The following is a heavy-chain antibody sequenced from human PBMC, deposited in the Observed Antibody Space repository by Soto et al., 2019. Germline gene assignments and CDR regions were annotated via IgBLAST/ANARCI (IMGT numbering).Heavy chain of an antibody. CDR2: IYYSGST. D-gene: IGHD3-3*01. J-gene: IGHJ5*02. V-gene: IGHV4-31*03. Sequence: QVQLQESGPGLVKPSQTLSLTCTVSGGSISSGGYYWSWIRQHPGKGLEWIGYIYYSGSTYYNPSLKSRVTISVDTSKTQFSLRLSSGTAADTAVYYCARDADFQNWLDPWGQGILVTVSS. CDR1: GGSISSGGYY. CDR3: ARDADFQNWLDP.